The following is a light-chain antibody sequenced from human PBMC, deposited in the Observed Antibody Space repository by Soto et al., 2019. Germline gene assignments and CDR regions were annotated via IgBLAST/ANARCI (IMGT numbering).Light chain of an antibody. Sequence: QSVLTQPPCASGSPGQSVAISCTGTSSDVGGYNYVSWYQQHPGKAPKLMIYEVNKRPSGVPDRFSGSTSGNTASLTVSGLQAEDEADYYCSSYAGSSNVFGTGTKVTVL. J-gene: IGLJ1*01. CDR1: SSDVGGYNY. CDR3: SSYAGSSNV. CDR2: EVN. V-gene: IGLV2-8*01.